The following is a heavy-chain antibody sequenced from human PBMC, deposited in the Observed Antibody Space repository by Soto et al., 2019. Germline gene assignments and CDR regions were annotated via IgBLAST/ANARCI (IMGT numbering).Heavy chain of an antibody. D-gene: IGHD3-10*01. CDR1: GLTVSNAY. CDR3: VRPLPSGRNYGLDV. J-gene: IGHJ6*02. Sequence: EVQLVESGGGLIQPGGSLRLSCAASGLTVSNAYMAWVRQAPGMGLEWVSVIYDNGTTYYADSVKGRFTISRDTPTNTLSRQMDSLRAEDTAVYYCVRPLPSGRNYGLDVWGQGTTVTVSS. CDR2: IYDNGTT. V-gene: IGHV3-53*01.